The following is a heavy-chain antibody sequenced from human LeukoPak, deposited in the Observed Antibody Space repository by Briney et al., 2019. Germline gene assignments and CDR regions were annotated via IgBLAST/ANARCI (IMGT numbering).Heavy chain of an antibody. J-gene: IGHJ5*02. CDR2: IYYSGST. CDR3: ARDAYNYGYSFDP. Sequence: SETLSLTCTVSGGSISSYYWSWIRQPPGKGLEWIGYIYYSGSTNYNPSLKSRVTISVDTSKNQFSLKLNSVTAAGTAVYYCARDAYNYGYSFDPWGQGTLVTVSS. CDR1: GGSISSYY. D-gene: IGHD5-18*01. V-gene: IGHV4-59*01.